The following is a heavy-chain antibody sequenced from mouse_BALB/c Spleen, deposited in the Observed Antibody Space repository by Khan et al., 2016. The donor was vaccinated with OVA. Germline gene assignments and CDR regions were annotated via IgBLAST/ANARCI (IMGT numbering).Heavy chain of an antibody. J-gene: IGHJ4*01. CDR1: GYTFTEYT. CDR3: ARDAGRY. CDR2: INPKNGVT. Sequence: EVQLQQSGPELVKPGASVKISCKTSGYTFTEYTLHWVKQSHGQRLEWIGVINPKNGVTSSNQKFKGKATLPVAKSSRTAYMEFRSLTSEDSAVYYCARDAGRYWGQGTSVTVSS. D-gene: IGHD3-3*01. V-gene: IGHV1-26*01.